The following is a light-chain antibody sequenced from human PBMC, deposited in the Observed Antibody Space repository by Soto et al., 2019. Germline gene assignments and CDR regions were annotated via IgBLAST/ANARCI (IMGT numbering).Light chain of an antibody. CDR3: QQYGSSYT. CDR2: GAS. J-gene: IGKJ2*01. CDR1: QTVSSS. V-gene: IGKV3-20*01. Sequence: EIVLTQSPGTLSLSPGERATLSCRASQTVSSSLAWYQQKPGQAPRLLIYGASSRATDIPGRFSGSGSGTDFTLTIVILEPEVLAVYYCQQYGSSYTFGQGTKLEFK.